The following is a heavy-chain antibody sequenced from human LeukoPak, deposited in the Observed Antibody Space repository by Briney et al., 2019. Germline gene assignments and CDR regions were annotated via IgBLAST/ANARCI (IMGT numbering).Heavy chain of an antibody. CDR3: GRDGALNYGDYWYFDL. D-gene: IGHD4-17*01. J-gene: IGHJ2*01. CDR2: IHSSGNT. V-gene: IGHV4-4*07. CDR1: GGSINSYF. Sequence: SETLSLTCTVSGGSINSYFWTWIRQSAGKGLGCIGRIHSSGNTNYNPSLKSRVTMSLDTSKNQFSLKLTSVTVADTAVYYCGRDGALNYGDYWYFDLWGRGTLVTVSS.